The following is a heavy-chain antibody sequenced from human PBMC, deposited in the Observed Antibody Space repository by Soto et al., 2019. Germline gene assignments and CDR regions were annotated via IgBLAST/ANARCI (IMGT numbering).Heavy chain of an antibody. CDR3: ARNFGATSGYYYYDGVDV. CDR1: GYTFTGYY. D-gene: IGHD1-26*01. J-gene: IGHJ6*02. CDR2: INPNSGGT. V-gene: IGHV1-2*02. Sequence: QVQLVQSGAEVKKPGASVKVSCKASGYTFTGYYMHWVRQAPGQGLEWMGWINPNSGGTNYAQKFQGRVTMTRDTSISTAYMELSRPRSDDTAVYYCARNFGATSGYYYYDGVDVWSQWTTVTVTS.